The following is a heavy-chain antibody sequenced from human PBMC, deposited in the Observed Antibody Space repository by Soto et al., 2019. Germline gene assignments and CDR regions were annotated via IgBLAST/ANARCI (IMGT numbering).Heavy chain of an antibody. CDR3: ATAPGQLRYYYYYYRMDL. V-gene: IGHV3-30*03. J-gene: IGHJ6*02. Sequence: QVQLVESGGGVVQPGRSLRLSCAASGFTFSNYCMHWVRQAPGKGLEWVAGISYDGSNKYYADSVKGRFTISRDNSKNTLYVQMNSLGAEDTVVYYCATAPGQLRYYYYYYRMDLWGQGTPVTVSS. CDR2: ISYDGSNK. CDR1: GFTFSNYC.